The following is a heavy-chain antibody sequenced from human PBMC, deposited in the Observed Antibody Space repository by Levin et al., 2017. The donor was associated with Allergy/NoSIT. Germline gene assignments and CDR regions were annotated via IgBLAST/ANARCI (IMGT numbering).Heavy chain of an antibody. Sequence: SETLSLTCTVSGGSISSYYWSWIRQPPGKGLEWIGYIYYSGSTNYNPSLKSRVTISVDTSKNQFSLKLNSVTAADTAMYYCARLYGLVATYGRIYAFDIWGQGTMVTVSS. D-gene: IGHD5-12*01. V-gene: IGHV4-59*01. CDR1: GGSISSYY. J-gene: IGHJ3*02. CDR3: ARLYGLVATYGRIYAFDI. CDR2: IYYSGST.